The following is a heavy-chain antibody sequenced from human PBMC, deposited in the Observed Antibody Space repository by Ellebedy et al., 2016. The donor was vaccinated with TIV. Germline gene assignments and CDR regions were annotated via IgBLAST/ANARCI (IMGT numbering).Heavy chain of an antibody. J-gene: IGHJ4*02. Sequence: PGGSLRLSCAASRFTFSFHAMHWVRQAPGKGLDWVAVISSDGSKKYYGDSVKGRFTISRDNAKNSLYLQMNSLRAEDTAVYYCASPPGVVALWGQGTLVTVSS. CDR1: RFTFSFHA. V-gene: IGHV3-30-3*01. CDR3: ASPPGVVAL. D-gene: IGHD3-10*01. CDR2: ISSDGSKK.